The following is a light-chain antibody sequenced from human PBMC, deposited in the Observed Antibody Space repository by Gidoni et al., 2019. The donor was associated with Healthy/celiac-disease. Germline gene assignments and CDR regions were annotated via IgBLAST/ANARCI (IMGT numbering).Light chain of an antibody. V-gene: IGLV2-11*01. CDR3: ISYADTYTWV. CDR1: SSDVGGYNY. Sequence: QSALTQPRSVSGSPGQSVTISCTGTSSDVGGYNYVSWYQHHPSKAPKLIIYDVTKRPSGVPDRFSGSKSGNTASLTISGLQAEDEADYYCISYADTYTWVFGGGTKLTVL. CDR2: DVT. J-gene: IGLJ3*02.